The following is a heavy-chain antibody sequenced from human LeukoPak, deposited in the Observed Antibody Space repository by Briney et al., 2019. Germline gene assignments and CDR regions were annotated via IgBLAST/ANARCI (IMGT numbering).Heavy chain of an antibody. CDR2: IYYSGST. Sequence: PSETLSLTCTVSGGSISSSSYYWGWIRQPPGKGLEWIGSIYYSGSTYYNPSLKSRVTISVDTSKNQFSLKLSSVTAADTAVYYCARDHLGWNGGPCYFDYWGQGTLVTVSS. D-gene: IGHD1-1*01. J-gene: IGHJ4*02. CDR3: ARDHLGWNGGPCYFDY. CDR1: GGSISSSSYY. V-gene: IGHV4-39*07.